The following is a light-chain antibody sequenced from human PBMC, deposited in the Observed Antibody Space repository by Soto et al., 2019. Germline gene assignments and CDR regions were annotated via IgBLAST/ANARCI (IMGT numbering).Light chain of an antibody. Sequence: VLTQPPSASGTPGQGVTISCSGSTSNIGSNYVYWYQQLPGTAPKLLIYRNNQRPSGVPDRFSGSKSGTSASLAISGLRSDDEADYLCATWDDSLNGFYVLGNGTKVT. V-gene: IGLV1-47*01. CDR2: RNN. J-gene: IGLJ1*01. CDR3: ATWDDSLNGFYV. CDR1: TSNIGSNY.